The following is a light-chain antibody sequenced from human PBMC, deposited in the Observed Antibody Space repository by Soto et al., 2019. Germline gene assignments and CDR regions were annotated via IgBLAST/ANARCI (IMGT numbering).Light chain of an antibody. V-gene: IGKV1-33*01. Sequence: SQMTQSPNSLSASIGERVTITCQASQNITNNLSWYQQKPGQAPNLLIYHASKLAKGVTSRFSGSGSGTDFSFIITSLQREDLATYYCQQYYGLPPLTFGQRRRLEVK. CDR1: QNITNN. CDR3: QQYYGLPPLT. J-gene: IGKJ5*01. CDR2: HAS.